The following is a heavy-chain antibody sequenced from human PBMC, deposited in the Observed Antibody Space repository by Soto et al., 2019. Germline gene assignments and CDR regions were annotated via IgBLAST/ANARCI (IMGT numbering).Heavy chain of an antibody. Sequence: GGSLRLSCAASAFTVSNNYMTWARQAPGRGLEWVSDIYTGGNTYYAESVKGRFTISRDNSKNTLYLQMNSLRAEDTAVYYCAKVLIAVEEYYFDYWGQGTLVTVSS. CDR3: AKVLIAVEEYYFDY. D-gene: IGHD6-19*01. V-gene: IGHV3-66*01. J-gene: IGHJ4*02. CDR1: AFTVSNNY. CDR2: IYTGGNT.